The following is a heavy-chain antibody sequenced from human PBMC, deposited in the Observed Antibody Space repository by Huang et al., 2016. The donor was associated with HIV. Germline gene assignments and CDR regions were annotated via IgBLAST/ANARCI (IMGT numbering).Heavy chain of an antibody. D-gene: IGHD6-19*01. J-gene: IGHJ3*02. CDR1: GFTFSNAW. CDR2: IKSKTDGGTT. Sequence: EVQLVESGGGLVKPGGSLRLSCAASGFTFSNAWMGWVRKGPGRGLEWVGRIKSKTDGGTTDYAAPVKGRFTISRDDSKNTLYLQMNSLKTEDTAVYYCTTESESSGWTMDHDAFDIWGQGTMVTVSS. V-gene: IGHV3-15*01. CDR3: TTESESSGWTMDHDAFDI.